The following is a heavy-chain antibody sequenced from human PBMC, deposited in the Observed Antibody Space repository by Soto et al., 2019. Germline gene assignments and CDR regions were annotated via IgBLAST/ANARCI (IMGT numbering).Heavy chain of an antibody. Sequence: QITLKESGPTLVKPTQPLTLTCTFSGFSLSTSGVGVGWIRPPPGKALEWLALIYWDDDKRYSPSLKSRLTITKDTSKNQVVLTMTNMDPVDTATYYCAHSPQALWPGDRFDYWGQGTLVTVSS. CDR3: AHSPQALWPGDRFDY. CDR1: GFSLSTSGVG. CDR2: IYWDDDK. V-gene: IGHV2-5*02. D-gene: IGHD4-17*01. J-gene: IGHJ4*02.